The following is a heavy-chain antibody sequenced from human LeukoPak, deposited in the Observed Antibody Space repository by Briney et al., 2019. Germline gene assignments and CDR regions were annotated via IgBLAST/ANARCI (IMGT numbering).Heavy chain of an antibody. Sequence: PGGSLRLSCAGSGFTFSSYEINWVRQPPGKGLEWISYISGSGSTVYYTDSVKGRFTISRDNAKNTLYLQMNSLRVEDTAVYYCAREGRVSGYDFDCWGQGTLVTVSS. D-gene: IGHD5-12*01. J-gene: IGHJ4*02. CDR1: GFTFSSYE. CDR2: ISGSGSTV. CDR3: AREGRVSGYDFDC. V-gene: IGHV3-48*03.